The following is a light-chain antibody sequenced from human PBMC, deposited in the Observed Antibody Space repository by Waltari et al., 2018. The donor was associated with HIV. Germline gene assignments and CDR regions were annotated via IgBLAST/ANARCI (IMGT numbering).Light chain of an antibody. CDR1: SSDVGSYNL. J-gene: IGLJ2*01. CDR3: CSYARSGIP. Sequence: QSALTQPASVSRSFGQSITISCTGTSSDVGSYNLVSWYQYHPGKAPKLIIYEVSKRPSGVSNRFSGSKSGNTASLTVSGLQAEDEAHYYCCSYARSGIPFGGGTKLTVL. V-gene: IGLV2-23*02. CDR2: EVS.